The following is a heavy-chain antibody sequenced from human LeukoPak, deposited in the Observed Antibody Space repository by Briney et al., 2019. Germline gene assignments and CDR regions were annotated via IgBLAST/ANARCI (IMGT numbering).Heavy chain of an antibody. CDR1: GFTFSSYW. D-gene: IGHD3-22*01. V-gene: IGHV3-74*01. Sequence: GGSLRLSCAASGFTFSSYWMHWVRQAPGKGLVWVSRINSDGSSTSYADSVKGRFTISRDNAKNTLYLQMNSLRAEDTAVYYCARADYDSSGFDYFDYWGQGTLVTVSS. J-gene: IGHJ4*02. CDR2: INSDGSST. CDR3: ARADYDSSGFDYFDY.